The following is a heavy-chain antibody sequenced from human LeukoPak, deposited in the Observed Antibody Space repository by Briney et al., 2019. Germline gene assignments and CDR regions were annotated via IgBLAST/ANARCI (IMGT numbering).Heavy chain of an antibody. V-gene: IGHV1-2*02. CDR2: INPNSGGT. Sequence: ASVKVSCTASGYTFTGYYMHWVRQAPGQGLEWMGWINPNSGGTNYAQKFQGRVTMTRDTSISTAYMELSRLRSDDTAVYYCAREESVNFVVWHWGQGTLVTVSS. D-gene: IGHD3-16*01. CDR1: GYTFTGYY. CDR3: AREESVNFVVWH. J-gene: IGHJ4*02.